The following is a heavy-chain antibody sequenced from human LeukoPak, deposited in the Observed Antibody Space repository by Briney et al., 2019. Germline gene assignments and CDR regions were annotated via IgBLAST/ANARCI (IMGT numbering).Heavy chain of an antibody. Sequence: GGSLRLSCTASGFTFSSYEMNWVRQAPGKGLEWVSSISSGSVSIYYADSVKGRFTISRDNAKNSLYLQMSSLRAEDTALYYCAKGGYYGSGYYFEYWGQGTLVTVSS. J-gene: IGHJ4*02. CDR1: GFTFSSYE. CDR3: AKGGYYGSGYYFEY. CDR2: ISSGSVSI. D-gene: IGHD3-10*01. V-gene: IGHV3-21*01.